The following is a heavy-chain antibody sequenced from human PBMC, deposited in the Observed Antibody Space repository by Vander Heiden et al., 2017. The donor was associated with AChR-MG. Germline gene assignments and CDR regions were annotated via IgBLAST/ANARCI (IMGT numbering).Heavy chain of an antibody. V-gene: IGHV3-11*01. D-gene: IGHD1-1*01. CDR3: ARERPNWDDVFDI. Sequence: QVQLVESGGGLVKPGGSLRLSCAASGFTFSDYYMSWVRQAPGKGLEWLSNISDGGLTINYADSVKGRFTISRDNAKKSLYLQLNSLRAEDTAVYYCARERPNWDDVFDIWGQGTVVTVSS. J-gene: IGHJ3*02. CDR2: ISDGGLTI. CDR1: GFTFSDYY.